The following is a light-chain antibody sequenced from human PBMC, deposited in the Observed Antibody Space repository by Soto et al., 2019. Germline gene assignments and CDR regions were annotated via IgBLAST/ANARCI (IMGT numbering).Light chain of an antibody. Sequence: EIVMTQSPAILSVSPGEIVTLSCRANQSISSNLAWYQQKPGHTPRIIIYGATTRATGIPARLSGSGSGTDLTLTINSLQSEDVAVYYCQMYNNWVATLGGGTKVDIK. CDR1: QSISSN. CDR3: QMYNNWVAT. V-gene: IGKV3D-15*01. J-gene: IGKJ4*01. CDR2: GAT.